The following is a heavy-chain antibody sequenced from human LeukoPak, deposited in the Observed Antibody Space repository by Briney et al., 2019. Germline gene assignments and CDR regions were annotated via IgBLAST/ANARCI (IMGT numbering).Heavy chain of an antibody. CDR2: INPSAGIT. V-gene: IGHV1-46*01. CDR1: GYTFTSYY. D-gene: IGHD1-26*01. CDR3: ARREGGFYSWGIAY. J-gene: IGHJ4*02. Sequence: ASVKVSCKASGYTFTSYYMHWVRQAPGQGLDWMGIINPSAGITTYAQKFQGRVAMTKDTSTSTVYMELSSLRSEDTAVYYCARREGGFYSWGIAYWGQGTLVTVSS.